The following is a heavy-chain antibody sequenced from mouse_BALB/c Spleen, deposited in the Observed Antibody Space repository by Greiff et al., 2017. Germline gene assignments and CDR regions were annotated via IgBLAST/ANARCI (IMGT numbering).Heavy chain of an antibody. CDR3: ARRKLTPRDSAMDD. CDR2: INPYNGGT. Sequence: EVKLQESGPELVKPGASMKISCKASGYSFTGYTMNWVKQSHGKNLEWIGLINPYNGGTSYNQKFKGKATLTVDKSSSTAYMELLSLTSEDSAVYDCARRKLTPRDSAMDDWGQRTSVTNSA. CDR1: GYSFTGYT. J-gene: IGHJ4*01. V-gene: IGHV1-18*01.